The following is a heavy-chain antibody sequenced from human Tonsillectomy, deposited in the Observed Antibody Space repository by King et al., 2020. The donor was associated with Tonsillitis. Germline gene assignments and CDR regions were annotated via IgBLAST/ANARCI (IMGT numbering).Heavy chain of an antibody. CDR1: GGSISSSSYY. D-gene: IGHD1-20*01. Sequence: QLQESGPGLVKPSETLSLTCSVTGGSISSSSYYWGWSRQPPGKGLEWIGNMYYIGSTYYNPSLKSRVTISVETSKNQFSLKLTSVTAADTAIYYCARTITGYDAFDIWGQGTVVTVSS. V-gene: IGHV4-39*07. CDR3: ARTITGYDAFDI. CDR2: MYYIGST. J-gene: IGHJ3*02.